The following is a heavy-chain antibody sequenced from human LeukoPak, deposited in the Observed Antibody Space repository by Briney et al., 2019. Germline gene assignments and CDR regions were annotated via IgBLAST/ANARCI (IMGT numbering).Heavy chain of an antibody. V-gene: IGHV1-2*02. J-gene: IGHJ5*02. CDR2: INPSSGGT. Sequence: ASVKVSCKASGYTFTGYYMHWVRQAPGQGLEWMGWINPSSGGTKYAQKFQGRVTMTRDTSMSTAYMELSRLKSDDTAVYYCARDYGASWNWFDPWGQGTLVTVSS. D-gene: IGHD2-2*01. CDR1: GYTFTGYY. CDR3: ARDYGASWNWFDP.